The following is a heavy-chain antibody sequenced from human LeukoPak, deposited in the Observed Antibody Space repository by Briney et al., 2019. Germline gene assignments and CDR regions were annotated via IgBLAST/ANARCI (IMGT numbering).Heavy chain of an antibody. Sequence: GGSLRLSCAASGFTFSDYYMSWIRQAPGKGLEWVSYISSSGSTIYYADSVKGRFTISRDNAKNSLYLQMNSLRAEDTAVYYCARPPSFYGYDAFDIWGQGTMVTVSS. CDR1: GFTFSDYY. J-gene: IGHJ3*02. CDR3: ARPPSFYGYDAFDI. D-gene: IGHD4-17*01. CDR2: ISSSGSTI. V-gene: IGHV3-11*04.